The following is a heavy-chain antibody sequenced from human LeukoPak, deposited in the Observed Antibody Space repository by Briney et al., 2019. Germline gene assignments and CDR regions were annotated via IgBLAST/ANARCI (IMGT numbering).Heavy chain of an antibody. CDR3: AREDPLVAARGLDY. D-gene: IGHD1-26*01. V-gene: IGHV3-21*04. J-gene: IGHJ4*02. CDR2: ISSSSSYI. CDR1: GFTFSSYS. Sequence: GGSLRLSCAASGFTFSSYSMNWVRQAPGKGLEWVSSISSSSSYIYYADSVKGRFTISRDNAKNSLYLQMNSLRADDTAVYYCAREDPLVAARGLDYWGQGTLVTVSS.